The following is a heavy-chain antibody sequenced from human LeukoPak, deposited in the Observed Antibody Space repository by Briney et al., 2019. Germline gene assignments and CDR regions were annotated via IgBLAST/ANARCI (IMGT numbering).Heavy chain of an antibody. CDR2: IYYSGST. V-gene: IGHV4-59*08. CDR3: ARSVAEWELPTTLDF. Sequence: PSETLSLTCTVSGGSISSYYWSWIRQPPGKGLEWIGYIYYSGSTSYNPSLKSRVSISVDTSKDQFSLKLSSVTAADTAVYYCARSVAEWELPTTLDFWGQGTLVTVSS. J-gene: IGHJ4*02. D-gene: IGHD1-26*01. CDR1: GGSISSYY.